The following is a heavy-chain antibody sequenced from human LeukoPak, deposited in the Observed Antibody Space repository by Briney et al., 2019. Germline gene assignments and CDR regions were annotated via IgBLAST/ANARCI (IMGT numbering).Heavy chain of an antibody. CDR3: AKDIRYGSGSYGSTFDY. Sequence: PGGSLRLSCAASGFTFDDYAMHWVRQAPGKGLEWVSGISWNSGSIGYADSVKGRFTISRDNAKNSLYLQMNSLRAEDTALYYCAKDIRYGSGSYGSTFDYWGQGTLVTVSS. V-gene: IGHV3-9*01. CDR1: GFTFDDYA. D-gene: IGHD3-10*01. J-gene: IGHJ4*02. CDR2: ISWNSGSI.